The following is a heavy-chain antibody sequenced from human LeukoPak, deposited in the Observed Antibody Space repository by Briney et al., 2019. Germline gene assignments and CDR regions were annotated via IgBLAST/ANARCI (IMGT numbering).Heavy chain of an antibody. Sequence: GASVKVSCKASGYTFTGYYMHWVRQAPGQGLEWIGWINPNSGGTDYAQKFQGRVTMTRDTSISTAYMELSRLRSDDTAVYYCARDGGSGSYYNGKTDYWGQGPLVSVSS. CDR2: INPNSGGT. D-gene: IGHD3-10*01. J-gene: IGHJ4*02. CDR1: GYTFTGYY. CDR3: ARDGGSGSYYNGKTDY. V-gene: IGHV1-2*02.